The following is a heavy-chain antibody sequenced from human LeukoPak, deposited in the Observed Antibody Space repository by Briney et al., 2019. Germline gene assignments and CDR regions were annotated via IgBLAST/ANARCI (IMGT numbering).Heavy chain of an antibody. Sequence: GASVKVSCKASGGTFSSYAISWVRQAPGQGLEWMGGTIPIFGTANYAQKFQGRVTIIADESTSTAYMELSSLRSEDTAVYYCARGVVGATTGAYSFDYWGRGTLVTVSS. CDR2: TIPIFGTA. D-gene: IGHD1-26*01. CDR3: ARGVVGATTGAYSFDY. CDR1: GGTFSSYA. V-gene: IGHV1-69*13. J-gene: IGHJ4*02.